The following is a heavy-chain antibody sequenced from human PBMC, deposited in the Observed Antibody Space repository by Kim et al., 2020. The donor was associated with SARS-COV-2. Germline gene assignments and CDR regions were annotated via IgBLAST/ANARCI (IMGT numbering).Heavy chain of an antibody. CDR1: GFTFSSYG. J-gene: IGHJ6*02. V-gene: IGHV3-33*01. CDR2: IWYDGSNK. CDR3: ARDRAAAGIPYGMDV. D-gene: IGHD6-13*01. Sequence: GGSLRLSCAASGFTFSSYGMHWVRQAPGKGLEWVAVIWYDGSNKYYADSVKGRFTISRDNSKNTLYLQMNSLRAEDTAVYYCARDRAAAGIPYGMDVWGQGTTVTVSS.